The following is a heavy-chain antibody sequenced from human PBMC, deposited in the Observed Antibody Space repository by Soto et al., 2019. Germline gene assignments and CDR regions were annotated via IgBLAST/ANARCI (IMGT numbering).Heavy chain of an antibody. V-gene: IGHV3-30-3*01. CDR2: ISYDGSNK. D-gene: IGHD2-15*01. J-gene: IGHJ3*02. Sequence: GGSLRLSCAASGFTFSSYAIHWVRQAPGKGLEWVALISYDGSNKYYADSVKGRFTISRDNSKNTLFLQMNSLRAEDTAVYFCAKGDCSGGSCYFSAFDIWGQGTMVTVSS. CDR1: GFTFSSYA. CDR3: AKGDCSGGSCYFSAFDI.